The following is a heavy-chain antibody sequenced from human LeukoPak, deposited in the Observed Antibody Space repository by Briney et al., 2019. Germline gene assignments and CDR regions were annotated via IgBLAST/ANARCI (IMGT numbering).Heavy chain of an antibody. J-gene: IGHJ6*03. CDR3: ARGGGYSSSWYTIDYYYYMDV. CDR2: INHSGST. Sequence: SETLSLTCAVYGGSFSGYYWSWIRQPPGKGLEWIGEINHSGSTNYNPSLKSRVTISVDTSKNQFSLKLSSVTAADTAVCYCARGGGYSSSWYTIDYYYYMDVWSKATTVTVSS. V-gene: IGHV4-34*01. D-gene: IGHD6-13*01. CDR1: GGSFSGYY.